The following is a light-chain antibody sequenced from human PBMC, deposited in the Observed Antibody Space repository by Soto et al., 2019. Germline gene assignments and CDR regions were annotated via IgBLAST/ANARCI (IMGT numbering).Light chain of an antibody. Sequence: DIQMTQSPSSVSASVGDRVTFTCRASQHISSCLAWYQQKPGKAPKLLIAAASILQCGVPSRFSGSGYGTDFTLTISIRQPEDFATYFCQQANTFPFTFGPGTRLEIK. CDR1: QHISSC. V-gene: IGKV1-12*02. J-gene: IGKJ3*01. CDR2: AAS. CDR3: QQANTFPFT.